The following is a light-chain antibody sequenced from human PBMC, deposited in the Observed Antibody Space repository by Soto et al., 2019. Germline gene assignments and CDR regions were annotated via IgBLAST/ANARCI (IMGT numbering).Light chain of an antibody. CDR2: AAS. Sequence: DIQMTQSPSSLSASVGDRVTITCRASQTLIRYLNWYQQKPGRAPNLLIYAASSLHTGVPSRFSASGSWTEFTLTISSLPTEESATYYCQQSYSTLFTFGPGPRVDIK. V-gene: IGKV1-39*01. CDR3: QQSYSTLFT. CDR1: QTLIRY. J-gene: IGKJ3*01.